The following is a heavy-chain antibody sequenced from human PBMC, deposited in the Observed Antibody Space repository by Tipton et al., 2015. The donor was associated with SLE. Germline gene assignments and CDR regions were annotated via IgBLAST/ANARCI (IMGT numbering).Heavy chain of an antibody. V-gene: IGHV4-4*02. CDR1: GGSISSSDW. Sequence: TLSLTCTVSGGSISSSDWCSWVRQPPGRGLEWIGEIYHSGITNYNPSLKSRVTMSLDKSKIQVSLNLNSVTAADTAVYYCARGAARWFDPWGQGTLVTVSS. CDR2: IYHSGIT. D-gene: IGHD6-13*01. CDR3: ARGAARWFDP. J-gene: IGHJ5*02.